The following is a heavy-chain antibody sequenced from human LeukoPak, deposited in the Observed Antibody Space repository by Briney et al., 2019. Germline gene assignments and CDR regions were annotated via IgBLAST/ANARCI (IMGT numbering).Heavy chain of an antibody. Sequence: SETLSLTCAVYGGSFSGYYWSWIRQPPGKGLEWIGEINHSGSTNYNPSLKSRVTISVDTSKNQFSLKLSSVTAADTAVYYCARVPIMITFGGVIVPYYFDYWGQGTLVTVPS. CDR3: ARVPIMITFGGVIVPYYFDY. CDR1: GGSFSGYY. V-gene: IGHV4-34*01. CDR2: INHSGST. D-gene: IGHD3-16*02. J-gene: IGHJ4*02.